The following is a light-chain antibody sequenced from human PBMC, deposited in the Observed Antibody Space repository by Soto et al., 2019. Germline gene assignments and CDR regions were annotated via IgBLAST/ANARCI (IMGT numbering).Light chain of an antibody. Sequence: QSVLTQPPSASGSPGQSVTISCTGTSSDVGGYNYVSWYQQYPGKAPKLMICEVSKRPSGVPDRFSGSRSGNTASLTVSGLQAEDEADYYCSSYTDTKSLVFGTGTKVTVL. CDR3: SSYTDTKSLV. CDR2: EVS. V-gene: IGLV2-8*01. J-gene: IGLJ1*01. CDR1: SSDVGGYNY.